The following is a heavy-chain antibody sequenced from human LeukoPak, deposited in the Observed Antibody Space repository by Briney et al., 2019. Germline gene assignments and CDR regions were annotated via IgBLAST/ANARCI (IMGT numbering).Heavy chain of an antibody. Sequence: SETLSLTYAVYGGSFSGYYWSWIRQPPGKGLKWIGEINHSGSTNYNPSLKSRVTISVDTSKNQFSLKLSSVTAADTAVYYCASSLYDFWSGMINWFDPWGQGTLVTVSS. D-gene: IGHD3-3*01. V-gene: IGHV4-34*01. CDR2: INHSGST. J-gene: IGHJ5*02. CDR1: GGSFSGYY. CDR3: ASSLYDFWSGMINWFDP.